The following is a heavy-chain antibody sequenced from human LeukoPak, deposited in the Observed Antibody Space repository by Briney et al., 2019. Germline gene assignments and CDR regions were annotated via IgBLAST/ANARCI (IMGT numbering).Heavy chain of an antibody. D-gene: IGHD5-24*01. CDR1: GCTFSSYT. CDR2: IIPILGIA. CDR3: ARAPRDGYRGGYYFDY. J-gene: IGHJ4*02. Sequence: SVTVSCKASGCTFSSYTFSWVRQAPGQGLEWMGRIIPILGIANYAQKFQVRVTITADKSTSTAYMGLSSLRSEDTAAYYCARAPRDGYRGGYYFDYWGRGTLVTVSS. V-gene: IGHV1-69*02.